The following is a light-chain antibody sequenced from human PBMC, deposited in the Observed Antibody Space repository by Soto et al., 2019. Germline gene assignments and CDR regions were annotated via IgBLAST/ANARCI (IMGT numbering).Light chain of an antibody. V-gene: IGLV1-40*01. J-gene: IGLJ1*01. CDR3: QSYDITLRGYV. CDR2: GNT. CDR1: SSNIGAGYD. Sequence: QAVLTQPQSVSGAPGQRVTISCTGTSSNIGAGYDVHWYQHLPGTAPKLLIYGNTIRPSGVPDRFSGSKSGNSASLAITGLHAEDESYYYCQSYDITLRGYVFGNGPTATV.